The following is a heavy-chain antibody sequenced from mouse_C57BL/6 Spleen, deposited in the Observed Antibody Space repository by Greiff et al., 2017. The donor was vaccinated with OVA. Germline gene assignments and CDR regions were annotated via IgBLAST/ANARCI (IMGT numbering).Heavy chain of an antibody. Sequence: QVQLQQPGAELVKPGASVKLSCKASGYTFTSYWMQWVKQRPGQGLEWIGEFDPSDSYTNYNQKFKGKATLTVDTSSSTAYMQLSSLTSEDSAVYYCARGDSNYRYFDVWGTGTTVTVSS. J-gene: IGHJ1*03. CDR3: ARGDSNYRYFDV. CDR1: GYTFTSYW. V-gene: IGHV1-50*01. D-gene: IGHD2-5*01. CDR2: FDPSDSYT.